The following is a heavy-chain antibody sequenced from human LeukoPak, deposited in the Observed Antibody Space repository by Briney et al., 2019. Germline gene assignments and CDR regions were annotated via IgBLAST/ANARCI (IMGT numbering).Heavy chain of an antibody. V-gene: IGHV1-2*02. CDR3: AREFRVVMTAFLDY. CDR1: GYNFTGYY. J-gene: IGHJ4*02. Sequence: ASVKVSCKASGYNFTGYYMHWVRQAPGQGLEWVGWIKPNTGATRYSKRFQGRVTMTRDTSVSTAYMELTSLRSDDTAVYFCAREFRVVMTAFLDYWGQGTLVIVSS. D-gene: IGHD2-21*02. CDR2: IKPNTGAT.